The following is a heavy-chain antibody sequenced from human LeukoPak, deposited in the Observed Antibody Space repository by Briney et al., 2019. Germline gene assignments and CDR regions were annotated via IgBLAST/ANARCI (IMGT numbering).Heavy chain of an antibody. J-gene: IGHJ4*02. CDR3: ARGGSGSAYYFDY. Sequence: ASVKVSCKASGYTFTSYAMHWVRQAPGQRLEWRGWINAGNGNTKYSQKFQGRVTITRDTSASTAYMELSSLRSEDAAVYYCARGGSGSAYYFDYWGQGTLVTVSS. CDR1: GYTFTSYA. V-gene: IGHV1-3*01. CDR2: INAGNGNT. D-gene: IGHD3-10*01.